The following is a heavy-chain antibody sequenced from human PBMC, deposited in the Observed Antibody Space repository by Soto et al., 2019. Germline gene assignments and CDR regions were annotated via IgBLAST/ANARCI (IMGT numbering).Heavy chain of an antibody. D-gene: IGHD5-12*01. CDR2: VYDLDGT. J-gene: IGHJ3*02. Sequence: VQLVESGGGLIQPGGSLRLSCVASGLTVSGKKYMAWVRQAPGKGPEWVSGVYDLDGTYYADSVRGRFTTSIDSSRTTVYLQMRDLRPEDTAVDFCATCHLREHAYDIWGQGTMVTVSS. CDR3: ATCHLREHAYDI. CDR1: GLTVSGKKY. V-gene: IGHV3-53*01.